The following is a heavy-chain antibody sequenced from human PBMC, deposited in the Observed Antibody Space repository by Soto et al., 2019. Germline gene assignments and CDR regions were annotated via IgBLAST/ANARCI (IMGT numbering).Heavy chain of an antibody. CDR1: GFTFSSYA. CDR2: ISGSGGST. J-gene: IGHJ5*02. V-gene: IGHV3-23*01. CDR3: AKDGYSSGWYEMYWFDP. D-gene: IGHD6-19*01. Sequence: EVQLLESGGGLVQPGGSLRLSCAASGFTFSSYAMSWVRQAPGKGLEWVSAISGSGGSTYYADSVKGRFTISRDNSKNTLYLQMNSLRAEDTAVYYCAKDGYSSGWYEMYWFDPWGQGTLVTVSS.